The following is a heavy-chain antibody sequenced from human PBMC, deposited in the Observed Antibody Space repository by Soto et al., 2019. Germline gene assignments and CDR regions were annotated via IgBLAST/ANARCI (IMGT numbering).Heavy chain of an antibody. CDR2: ISAYNGNT. D-gene: IGHD6-19*01. Sequence: ASVKVSCKASGYTFTSYGISWVRQAPGQGLEWMGWISAYNGNTNYAQKLQGRVTMTTDTSTSTAYMELRSLRSDDTVVYYCARVKTGVAVAGAFDIWGQGTMVTVSS. CDR3: ARVKTGVAVAGAFDI. J-gene: IGHJ3*02. V-gene: IGHV1-18*01. CDR1: GYTFTSYG.